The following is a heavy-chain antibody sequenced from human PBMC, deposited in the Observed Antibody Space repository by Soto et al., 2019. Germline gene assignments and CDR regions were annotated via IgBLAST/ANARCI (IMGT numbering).Heavy chain of an antibody. CDR1: GYIFTSYG. J-gene: IGHJ4*02. D-gene: IGHD2-2*02. CDR2: ISGYNGNT. V-gene: IGHV1-18*04. CDR3: ARDHCSSSSCYSVVDY. Sequence: QVQLVQSGAEVKKPGASVKVSCKASGYIFTSYGISWVRQAPGQGLEWMGWISGYNGNTNYAQKVQGRVTVTTDTCTSTVYMELRSLRSYDTAGYYCARDHCSSSSCYSVVDYWGQGTLVTVSS.